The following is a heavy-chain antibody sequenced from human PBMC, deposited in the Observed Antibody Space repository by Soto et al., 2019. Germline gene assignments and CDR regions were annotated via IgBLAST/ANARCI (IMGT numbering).Heavy chain of an antibody. D-gene: IGHD2-8*01. CDR3: ASGNNAHHD. Sequence: QVQLQESGSGLVKPSQTLSLTCAVSGGSISSGGYSWSWIRQPPGKGLEWIGYIYHSGSTYYNPSLKSRVTISMDTSKNQSSLTPNSVTAADTAVYYCASGNNAHHDWGQGTLVTVSS. J-gene: IGHJ4*02. V-gene: IGHV4-30-2*01. CDR1: GGSISSGGYS. CDR2: IYHSGST.